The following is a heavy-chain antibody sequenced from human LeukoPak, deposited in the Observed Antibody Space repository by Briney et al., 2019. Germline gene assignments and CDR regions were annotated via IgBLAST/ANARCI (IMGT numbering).Heavy chain of an antibody. CDR1: GFTFSSYW. V-gene: IGHV3-7*01. CDR3: ARDHCSGGSCYSLADAFDI. CDR2: IKQDGTEK. Sequence: GGSLRLSCAASGFTFSSYWMSWVRQVPGKGLEWVANIKQDGTEKYYVDSVKGRLTISRDNAKNSLYLQMNSLRAEDTAVYYCARDHCSGGSCYSLADAFDIWGQGTLVTVSS. J-gene: IGHJ3*02. D-gene: IGHD2-15*01.